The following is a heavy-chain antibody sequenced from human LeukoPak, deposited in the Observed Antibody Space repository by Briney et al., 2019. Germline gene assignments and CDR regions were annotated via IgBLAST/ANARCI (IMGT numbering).Heavy chain of an antibody. CDR3: ARSEGTMIVVVGNAFDI. J-gene: IGHJ3*02. Sequence: NPSETLSLTCTVSGGSISSSSYYWGWIRQPPGKGLEWIGSIYYSGSTYNNPSLKSRVTISVDTSKNQFSLKLSSVTAADTAVYYCARSEGTMIVVVGNAFDIWGQGTMVTVSS. V-gene: IGHV4-39*01. CDR2: IYYSGST. CDR1: GGSISSSSYY. D-gene: IGHD3-22*01.